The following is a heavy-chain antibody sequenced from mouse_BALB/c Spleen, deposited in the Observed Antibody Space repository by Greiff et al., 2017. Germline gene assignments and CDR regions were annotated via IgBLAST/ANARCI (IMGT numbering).Heavy chain of an antibody. CDR2: IYPGDGST. CDR3: ARGDGLDY. CDR1: GYTFTSYY. J-gene: IGHJ2*01. D-gene: IGHD2-3*01. Sequence: QVQLQQSGPELVKPGASVKMSCKASGYTFTSYYIHWVKQRPGQGLEWIGWIYPGDGSTKYNEKFKGKTTLTADKSSSTAYMLLSSLTSEDSAIYFCARGDGLDYWGQGTTLTVSS. V-gene: IGHV1S56*01.